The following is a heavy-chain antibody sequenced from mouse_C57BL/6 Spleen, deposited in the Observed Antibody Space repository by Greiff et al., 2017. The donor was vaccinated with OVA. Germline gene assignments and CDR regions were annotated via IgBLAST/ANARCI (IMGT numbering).Heavy chain of an antibody. V-gene: IGHV1-69*01. J-gene: IGHJ3*01. CDR3: ARRGPPYSNSTTAWCAY. D-gene: IGHD2-5*01. Sequence: VQLQQSGAELVMPGASVKLSCKASGYTFTSYWMHWVKQRPGQGLEWIGEIDPSDSYTNYNQKFKGKSTLTVDKSSSTAYLQLSSLTSDDFAVYYCARRGPPYSNSTTAWCAYWGQGTLVTVSA. CDR2: IDPSDSYT. CDR1: GYTFTSYW.